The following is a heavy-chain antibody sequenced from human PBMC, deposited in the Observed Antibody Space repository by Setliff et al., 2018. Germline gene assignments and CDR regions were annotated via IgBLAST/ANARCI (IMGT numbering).Heavy chain of an antibody. CDR1: GYTLTELS. Sequence: KVSCKVSGYTLTELSMHWVRQAPGKGLEWMGGFDPEDGETIYAQKFQGRVTMTEDTSTDTAYMELSSLRSEDTAVYYCATESLLRYFDLVGNPYAFDIWGQGTMVTVS. CDR2: FDPEDGET. CDR3: ATESLLRYFDLVGNPYAFDI. V-gene: IGHV1-24*01. D-gene: IGHD3-9*01. J-gene: IGHJ3*02.